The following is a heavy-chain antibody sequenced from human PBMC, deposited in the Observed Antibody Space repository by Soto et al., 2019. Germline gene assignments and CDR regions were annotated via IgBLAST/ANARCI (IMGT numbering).Heavy chain of an antibody. CDR3: ARGPASYSSGRFDY. CDR2: ISAYNGNT. V-gene: IGHV1-18*01. J-gene: IGHJ4*02. D-gene: IGHD6-19*01. Sequence: QVQLVQSGADVKKPGASVKVSCKASGYPFTSSGISWVRQAPGQGLEWMGWISAYNGNTNYAQKLQGRVTMTTDTSTSTAYMELRSLRSDDTAVYYGARGPASYSSGRFDYWGQGTLVTVSS. CDR1: GYPFTSSG.